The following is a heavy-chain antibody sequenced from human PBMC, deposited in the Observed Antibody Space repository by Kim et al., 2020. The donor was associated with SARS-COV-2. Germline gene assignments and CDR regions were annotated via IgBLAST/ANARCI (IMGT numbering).Heavy chain of an antibody. CDR3: AKDRVAAAGMTAFDI. J-gene: IGHJ3*02. CDR1: GFTFDDYA. Sequence: GGSLRLSCAASGFTFDDYAMHWVRQAPGKGLEWVSGISWNSGSIGYADSVKGRFTISRDNAKNSLYLQMNSLRAEDTALYYCAKDRVAAAGMTAFDIWGQGTMVTVSS. D-gene: IGHD6-13*01. CDR2: ISWNSGSI. V-gene: IGHV3-9*01.